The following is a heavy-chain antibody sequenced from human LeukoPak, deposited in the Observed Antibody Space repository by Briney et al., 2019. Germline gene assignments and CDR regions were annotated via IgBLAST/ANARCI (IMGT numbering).Heavy chain of an antibody. CDR1: GGSFSGYY. J-gene: IGHJ4*02. CDR2: INHSGST. CDR3: AWGQQLGNFDY. Sequence: SETLSLTCAVYGGSFSGYYWSWIRQPPGKGLEWIGEINHSGSTNYNPSPKSRVTISEDTSKNQFSLKLGSVTAADTAVYYCAWGQQLGNFDYWGQGTLVTVSS. D-gene: IGHD6-13*01. V-gene: IGHV4-34*01.